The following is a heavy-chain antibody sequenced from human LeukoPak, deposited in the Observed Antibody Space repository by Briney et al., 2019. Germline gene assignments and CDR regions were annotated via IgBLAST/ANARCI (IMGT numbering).Heavy chain of an antibody. CDR3: ARRVGRYFGERAYYYNYMDV. CDR1: GGSFSGYY. J-gene: IGHJ6*03. V-gene: IGHV4-34*01. Sequence: SETLSLTCAVYGGSFSGYYWSWIRQPPGKGLEWIGEINHSGSTKYNPSLKSRVSISVDTSKNQFSLKLSSVTAADTAVYYCARRVGRYFGERAYYYNYMDVWGKGTTVTISS. D-gene: IGHD3-10*01. CDR2: INHSGST.